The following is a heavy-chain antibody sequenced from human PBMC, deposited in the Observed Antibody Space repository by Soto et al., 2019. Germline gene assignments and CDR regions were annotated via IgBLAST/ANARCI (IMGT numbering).Heavy chain of an antibody. CDR2: ISGSGGST. Sequence: EVQLLESGGGLVQPGGSLRLSCAVSGFTFSNYAMSWVRQAPGKGLEWVSVISGSGGSTFYADSVKGRFTISRDNSKKTLHLQMNSLRAGDTAVYYCAKDRGSSGLFDYWGQGTLVAVSS. CDR1: GFTFSNYA. J-gene: IGHJ4*02. V-gene: IGHV3-23*01. CDR3: AKDRGSSGLFDY. D-gene: IGHD6-6*01.